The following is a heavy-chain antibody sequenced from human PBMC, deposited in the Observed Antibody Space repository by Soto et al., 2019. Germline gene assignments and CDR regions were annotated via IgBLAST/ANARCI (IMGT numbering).Heavy chain of an antibody. Sequence: GGSLRLSCAASGFTVSSNYMSWVRQAPGKGLEWVSVIYSGGSTYYADSVKGRFTISRDNSKNTLYLQMNSLRAEDTAVYYCARFKQQLVGLASVYYYYGMDVWGQGTTVTVSS. J-gene: IGHJ6*02. D-gene: IGHD6-13*01. CDR2: IYSGGST. CDR1: GFTVSSNY. CDR3: ARFKQQLVGLASVYYYYGMDV. V-gene: IGHV3-53*01.